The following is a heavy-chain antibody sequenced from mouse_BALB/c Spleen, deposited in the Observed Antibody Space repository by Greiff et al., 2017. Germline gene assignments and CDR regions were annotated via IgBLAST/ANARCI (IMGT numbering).Heavy chain of an antibody. V-gene: IGHV6-6*02. J-gene: IGHJ4*01. CDR1: GFSLSNYC. CDR2: IRLKSNNYAT. CDR3: TRSYDAMDY. Sequence: EPVGRLLQPGGSLTLSCVASGFSLSNYCMNWVCQSPEKGLEWVAEIRLKSNNYATHYAESVKGRFTISRDDSKSSVYLQMNNLRAEDTGIYYCTRSYDAMDYWGQGTSVTVSS.